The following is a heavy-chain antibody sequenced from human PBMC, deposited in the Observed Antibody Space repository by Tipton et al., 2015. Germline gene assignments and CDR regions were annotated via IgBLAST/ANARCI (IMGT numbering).Heavy chain of an antibody. CDR1: AYSISSDYY. Sequence: TLSLTCAVSAYSISSDYYWGWIRQPPGKGLEWIGSIYYSGSTYYNPSLKSRVTISVDTSKNHFSLSLTSVTAADTAIYYCARDLEHGMDVWGQGTTVTVSS. J-gene: IGHJ6*02. V-gene: IGHV4-38-2*02. CDR2: IYYSGST. CDR3: ARDLEHGMDV. D-gene: IGHD5-24*01.